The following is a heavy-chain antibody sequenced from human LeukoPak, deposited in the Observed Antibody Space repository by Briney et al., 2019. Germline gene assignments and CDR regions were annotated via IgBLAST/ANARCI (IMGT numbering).Heavy chain of an antibody. D-gene: IGHD4-23*01. CDR1: GGSISSYY. V-gene: IGHV4-59*12. CDR2: IYYSGST. Sequence: SETLSLTCTVSGGSISSYYWSWIRQPPGKGLEWIGYIYYSGSTNYNPSLNSRVTISVDTSKNQFSLKLSSVTAADTAVYYCARNEGRLRWRYWGQGTLVTVSS. CDR3: ARNEGRLRWRY. J-gene: IGHJ4*02.